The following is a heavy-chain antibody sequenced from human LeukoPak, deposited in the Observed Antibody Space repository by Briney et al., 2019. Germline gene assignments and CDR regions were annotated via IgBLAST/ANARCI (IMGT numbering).Heavy chain of an antibody. CDR3: ARAIEGVRKLLWFGEPSYYYYMDV. V-gene: IGHV1-2*02. CDR2: INPYSSCT. CDR1: GYTFTDYY. D-gene: IGHD3-10*01. Sequence: ASVKVSCTASGYTFTDYYMHWVRQAPGQGLEWMGSINPYSSCTNYAQKFQGRVTMTRDTYISTAYMELSRLRSDDTAVYYCARAIEGVRKLLWFGEPSYYYYMDVWGKGTTVTVSS. J-gene: IGHJ6*03.